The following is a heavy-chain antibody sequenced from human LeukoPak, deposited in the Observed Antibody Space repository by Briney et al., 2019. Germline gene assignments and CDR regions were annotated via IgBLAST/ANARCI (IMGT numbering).Heavy chain of an antibody. V-gene: IGHV4-34*01. Sequence: SETLSLTCAVYGGSFSDYYWSWIRQPPGKGLEWIGEINHGGSTNYNPSLKSRVTISVDTSKNQFSLKLGSVTAADTAVYYCARGPTTVTRAFDYWGQGTLVTVSS. CDR1: GGSFSDYY. D-gene: IGHD4-17*01. J-gene: IGHJ4*02. CDR2: INHGGST. CDR3: ARGPTTVTRAFDY.